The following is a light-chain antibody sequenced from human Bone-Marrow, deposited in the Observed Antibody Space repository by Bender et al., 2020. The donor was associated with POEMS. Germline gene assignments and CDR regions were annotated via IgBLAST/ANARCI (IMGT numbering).Light chain of an antibody. CDR3: CSYAGNRNV. J-gene: IGLJ1*01. CDR1: SSDVGGYNY. CDR2: EVT. Sequence: QSALTQPASVSGSPGQSVTISCTGTSSDVGGYNYVSWYQQHPGKAPKLMIYEVTKRPSGVSNRFSGSKSGNTASLTISGLQAEDEADYYCCSYAGNRNVFGTGTKVTVL. V-gene: IGLV2-23*02.